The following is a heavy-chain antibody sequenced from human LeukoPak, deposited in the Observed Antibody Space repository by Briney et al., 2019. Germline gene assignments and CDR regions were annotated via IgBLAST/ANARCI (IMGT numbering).Heavy chain of an antibody. Sequence: SETLSLTCTVSGDSLSSSNYHWGWIRQPPGKGLEWIGNIYYSGSTYYNPSLKSRVTISVDTSKSQFSLKLSSVTAADTAVYYCTRYSTVSGWFDPWGQRALVTVDS. V-gene: IGHV4-39*01. CDR3: TRYSTVSGWFDP. D-gene: IGHD6-13*01. J-gene: IGHJ5*02. CDR2: IYYSGST. CDR1: GDSLSSSNYH.